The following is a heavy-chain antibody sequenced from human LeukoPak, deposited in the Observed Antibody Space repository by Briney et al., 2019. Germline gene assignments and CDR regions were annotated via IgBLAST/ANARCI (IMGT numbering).Heavy chain of an antibody. CDR3: AKNAGYSYGLYYFDY. V-gene: IGHV3-23*01. Sequence: GGSLRLSCGASGLTFSSYGMNWVRQAPGKGLEWVSSLISSGTTTYYADSVKGRFTISRDNSKNTVHLQMDSLRAEDSAIYYCAKNAGYSYGLYYFDYWGQGTRVTVSS. CDR2: LISSGTTT. J-gene: IGHJ4*02. D-gene: IGHD5-18*01. CDR1: GLTFSSYG.